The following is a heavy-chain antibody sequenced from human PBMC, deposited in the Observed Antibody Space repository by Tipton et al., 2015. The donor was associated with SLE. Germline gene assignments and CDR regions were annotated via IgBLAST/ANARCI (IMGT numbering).Heavy chain of an antibody. CDR2: INRSGST. CDR1: GGSITSSSYY. CDR3: ARGPSDILWFRESGGLDY. Sequence: TLSLTCAVYGGSITSSSYYWAWIRQSPGEGVEWIGEINRSGSTNYNPSLKSRVTISVDTSKNQFSLKLSSVTAADTAVYYCARGPSDILWFRESGGLDYWGQGALVTVSS. D-gene: IGHD3-10*01. V-gene: IGHV4-34*01. J-gene: IGHJ4*02.